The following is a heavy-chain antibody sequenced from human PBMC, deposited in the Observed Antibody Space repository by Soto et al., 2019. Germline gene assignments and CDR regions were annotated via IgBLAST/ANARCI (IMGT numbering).Heavy chain of an antibody. Sequence: EVQLVQSGAEVKKPGESLRISCKGSGYSFTSYWISWVRQMPGKGLEWMGRIDPSDSYTNYSPSFQGHVTISADKSISTACLQLRGLKASDTAMYYGARWGDWSGGSCYGVVPWGQGTLVTVSS. J-gene: IGHJ5*02. CDR1: GYSFTSYW. CDR2: IDPSDSYT. V-gene: IGHV5-10-1*01. D-gene: IGHD2-15*01. CDR3: ARWGDWSGGSCYGVVP.